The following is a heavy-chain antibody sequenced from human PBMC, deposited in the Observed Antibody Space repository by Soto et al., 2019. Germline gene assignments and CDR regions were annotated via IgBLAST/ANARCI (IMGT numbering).Heavy chain of an antibody. J-gene: IGHJ4*02. CDR3: ARVGMAYVFAY. V-gene: IGHV4-61*01. D-gene: IGHD7-27*01. CDR2: IYYSGST. CDR1: GGSVSSGSYY. Sequence: QVQLQESGPGLVKPSETLSLTCTVSGGSVSSGSYYWSWIRQPPGKGLEWIGYIYYSGSTNYNPSLKSRVTISVYTSKNQFSLKLSSVTAADTAVYYGARVGMAYVFAYCGQGTLVTVSS.